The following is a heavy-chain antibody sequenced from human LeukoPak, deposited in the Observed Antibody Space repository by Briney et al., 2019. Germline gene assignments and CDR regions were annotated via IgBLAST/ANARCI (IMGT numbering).Heavy chain of an antibody. CDR1: GGTFSSYA. D-gene: IGHD3-16*02. J-gene: IGHJ4*02. V-gene: IGHV1-69*13. CDR2: IIPIFGTA. CDR3: ARDTYDYVWGSYRPDY. Sequence: ASVKVSCKASGGTFSSYAISWVRQAPGQGLEWMGGIIPIFGTANYAQKFQGRVTITADESTSTAYMELRSLRSDDTAVYYCARDTYDYVWGSYRPDYWGQGTLVTVSS.